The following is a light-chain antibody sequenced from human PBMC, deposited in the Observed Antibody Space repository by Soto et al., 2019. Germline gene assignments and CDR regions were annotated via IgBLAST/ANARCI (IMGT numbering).Light chain of an antibody. V-gene: IGLV1-40*01. J-gene: IGLJ1*01. CDR2: DNI. Sequence: QSVLTQPPSVSGAPGQRVTISCTGSSSDIGAGHDVHWYQQLPGTATKLLIYDNINRPSGVPDRFSGSKSGTSASLAITGLQAEDEADYYCQSYDSSLSALYVFGTGTKVTVL. CDR3: QSYDSSLSALYV. CDR1: SSDIGAGHD.